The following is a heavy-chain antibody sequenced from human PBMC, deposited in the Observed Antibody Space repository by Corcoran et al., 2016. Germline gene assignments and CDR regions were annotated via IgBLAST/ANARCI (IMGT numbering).Heavy chain of an antibody. CDR1: GFTFRTYW. CDR3: GRDRTRFCSGGTCYSSSAFDI. Sequence: EVQLVESGGGLVQPGGSLRLSCAASGFTFRTYWMHWVRQAPGKGLVCVSRLGSAGTSTHYADSVKGRFTISRDNAKNTLYLQMNSLRAEDTGIYYCGRDRTRFCSGGTCYSSSAFDIWGQGTMVSVSA. V-gene: IGHV3-74*01. D-gene: IGHD2-15*01. CDR2: LGSAGTST. J-gene: IGHJ3*02.